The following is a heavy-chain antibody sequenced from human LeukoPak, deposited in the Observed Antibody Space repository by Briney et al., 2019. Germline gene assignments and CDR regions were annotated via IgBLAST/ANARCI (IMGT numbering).Heavy chain of an antibody. CDR2: IYYSGST. Sequence: SETLSLTCTVSGGSISSSSYYWGWIRQPPGKGLEWIGSIYYSGSTYYNPSLKSRVTISVDTSKNQFSLKLSSVTAADTAVYYCARETTLYGDYEGGAFDIWGQGTMVTVSS. J-gene: IGHJ3*02. D-gene: IGHD4-17*01. V-gene: IGHV4-39*01. CDR1: GGSISSSSYY. CDR3: ARETTLYGDYEGGAFDI.